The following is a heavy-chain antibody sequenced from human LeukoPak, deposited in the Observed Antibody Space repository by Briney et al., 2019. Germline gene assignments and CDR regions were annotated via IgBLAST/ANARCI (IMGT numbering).Heavy chain of an antibody. D-gene: IGHD6-13*01. CDR2: IRYDGSNK. CDR1: GFTFSRYG. J-gene: IGHJ4*02. CDR3: AKSVGITAAGIDY. Sequence: GGSLRLSCAASGFTFSRYGMHGVRQAPGKGLEWVAFIRYDGSNKYYADSVKGRFTISRDNSKNTLYLQMNSLRAEDTAVYYCAKSVGITAAGIDYWGQGTLVTVAS. V-gene: IGHV3-30*02.